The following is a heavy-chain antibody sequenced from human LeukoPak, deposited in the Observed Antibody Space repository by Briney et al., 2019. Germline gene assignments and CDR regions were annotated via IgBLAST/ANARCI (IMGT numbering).Heavy chain of an antibody. Sequence: SETLSLTCTVSGDSISNYYWSWIRQPPGKGLEWIGYIYYSGSTNSNPSLKSRVTISLDTSKNQFSLKLNSVTAADTAAYYCARGRGGIATLDSWGQGTLVTVSS. CDR1: GDSISNYY. V-gene: IGHV4-59*01. J-gene: IGHJ4*02. D-gene: IGHD1-26*01. CDR2: IYYSGST. CDR3: ARGRGGIATLDS.